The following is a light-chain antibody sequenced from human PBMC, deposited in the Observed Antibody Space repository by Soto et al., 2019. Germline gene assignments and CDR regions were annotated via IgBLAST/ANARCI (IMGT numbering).Light chain of an antibody. J-gene: IGKJ3*01. Sequence: DIQMTQSPSSLSASVGDRVTITCRASQIINNFLIWYQHKPGKAPKLLIYAASSLQSGVPSRFSGSGSGTDFTLTISSLQPEDFATYYCQQSHSTPFTFGPGTKV. CDR2: AAS. CDR3: QQSHSTPFT. V-gene: IGKV1-39*01. CDR1: QIINNF.